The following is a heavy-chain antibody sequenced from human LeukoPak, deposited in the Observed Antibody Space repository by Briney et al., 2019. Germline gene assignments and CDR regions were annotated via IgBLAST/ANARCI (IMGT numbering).Heavy chain of an antibody. CDR3: ARDLGYYYDSSSDY. CDR1: GYSIGSGYY. D-gene: IGHD3-22*01. Sequence: SETLSLTCTVSGYSIGSGYYWGWIRPPPGKGLEWIGSIYHSGSTYYNPSLKSRVTISVDTSKNQFSLKLSSVTAADTAVYYCARDLGYYYDSSSDYWGQGTLVTVSS. J-gene: IGHJ4*02. CDR2: IYHSGST. V-gene: IGHV4-38-2*02.